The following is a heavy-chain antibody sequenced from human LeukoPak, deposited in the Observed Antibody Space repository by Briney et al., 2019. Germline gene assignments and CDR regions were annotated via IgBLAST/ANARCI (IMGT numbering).Heavy chain of an antibody. Sequence: ASVKVSCKASGYTFTSYGISWVRQAPGQGLEWMGWISAYNGNTNYAQKLQGRVTMTTDTSTSTAYMELRSLRSDDTAVYYCARDTVMVRGVPPAPWFDPWGQGTLVTVSS. V-gene: IGHV1-18*01. CDR1: GYTFTSYG. J-gene: IGHJ5*02. CDR3: ARDTVMVRGVPPAPWFDP. CDR2: ISAYNGNT. D-gene: IGHD3-10*01.